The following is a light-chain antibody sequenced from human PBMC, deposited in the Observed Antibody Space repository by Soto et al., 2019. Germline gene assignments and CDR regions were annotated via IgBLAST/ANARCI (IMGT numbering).Light chain of an antibody. CDR2: GAS. J-gene: IGKJ1*01. V-gene: IGKV3-20*01. CDR1: QSVSNNY. Sequence: EIVLTQSPGTLSLSPGERATLSCRASQSVSNNYLAWYQQKPGQAPRLLIHGASNRATGIPDRFSGSGSGTDFTLTVSRLEPEDFAVYYCQQYGSLPRTFGQGTKVEIK. CDR3: QQYGSLPRT.